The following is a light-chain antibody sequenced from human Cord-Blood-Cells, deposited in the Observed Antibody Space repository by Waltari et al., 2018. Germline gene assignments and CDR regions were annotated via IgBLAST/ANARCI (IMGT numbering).Light chain of an antibody. V-gene: IGLV1-44*01. J-gene: IGLJ3*02. CDR2: SNN. CDR1: SSNIGSNT. Sequence: SVLTQPPSASGTPGQRVTISCSGSSSNIGSNTVNWYQQLPGTAPKLLIYSNNQRPSGVPDRFSGSKSGTSASLAISGLQSEDEADYYCSSYTSSSTPLFGGGTKLTVL. CDR3: SSYTSSSTPL.